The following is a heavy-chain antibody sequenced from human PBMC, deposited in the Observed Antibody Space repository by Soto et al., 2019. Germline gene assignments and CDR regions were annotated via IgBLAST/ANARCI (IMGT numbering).Heavy chain of an antibody. CDR3: ATNSSSKGYFDY. V-gene: IGHV1-18*04. CDR1: GYTFTSYG. Sequence: QVQLVQSGGEVKKPGASVKVSCKASGYTFTSYGISWVRQAPGQGLEWMGWISGYNDETNYAQRLQGRVTMTTDTSTNTAYMELRSLRKDDTAVYYCATNSSSKGYFDYWGQGTLVTVSP. D-gene: IGHD6-6*01. CDR2: ISGYNDET. J-gene: IGHJ4*02.